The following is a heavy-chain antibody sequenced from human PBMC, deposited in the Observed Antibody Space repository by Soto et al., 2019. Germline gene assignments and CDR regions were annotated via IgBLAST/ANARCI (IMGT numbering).Heavy chain of an antibody. CDR1: GFTFGAYW. D-gene: IGHD3-16*02. J-gene: IGHJ4*02. CDR3: ATSLI. Sequence: EVQLVESGGGLVQPGGSLRLSCAASGFTFGAYWMNWVRQAPGKGLEWVANIKGDGSEKDYVDPVKGRFTISRDNAMNSLYVQKNTLKAEDTAVYYCATSLIRGQGALVTVSS. V-gene: IGHV3-7*01. CDR2: IKGDGSEK.